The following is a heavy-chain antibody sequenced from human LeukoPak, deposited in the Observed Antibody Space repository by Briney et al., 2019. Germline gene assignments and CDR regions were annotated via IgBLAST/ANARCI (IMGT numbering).Heavy chain of an antibody. V-gene: IGHV3-66*02. D-gene: IGHD2/OR15-2a*01. J-gene: IGHJ6*03. Sequence: GGSLRLSCTASAFTVSDNYMSWVRQAPGKSLEWVSIIFRADATYYADTVRGRFTISRDTSQNTLYLQMNSLRPEDTAVYYCARNIYYYYYMDVWGKGTTVTVSS. CDR2: IFRADAT. CDR1: AFTVSDNY. CDR3: ARNIYYYYYMDV.